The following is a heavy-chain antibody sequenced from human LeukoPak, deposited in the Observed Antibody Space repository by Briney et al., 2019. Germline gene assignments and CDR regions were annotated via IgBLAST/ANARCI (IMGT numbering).Heavy chain of an antibody. V-gene: IGHV1-46*01. J-gene: IGHJ5*01. Sequence: ASVKVSCKASGYTFTSYYMHWVRQAPGQGLEWMGVINPSGGSTSYAQKFQGRVTMTRDMSTSTDYMELSSLRSEDTAVYYCARDNSVEDTAWWFDSWGQGTLVTVSS. D-gene: IGHD4-23*01. CDR2: INPSGGST. CDR3: ARDNSVEDTAWWFDS. CDR1: GYTFTSYY.